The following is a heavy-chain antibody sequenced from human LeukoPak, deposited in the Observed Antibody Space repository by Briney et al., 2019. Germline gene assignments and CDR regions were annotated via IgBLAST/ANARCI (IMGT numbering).Heavy chain of an antibody. D-gene: IGHD6-6*01. V-gene: IGHV4-30-4*01. CDR2: IFHTGST. CDR1: GGSISSGDYY. Sequence: SQTLSLTCTVSGGSISSGDYYWSWIRQPPGKGLEWIGYIFHTGSTYYNPSLKSRFTISIDTSKNQFSLRLTSVTAADTAVYYCASLVFSGSSWPFDFWGQGILVTVSS. J-gene: IGHJ4*02. CDR3: ASLVFSGSSWPFDF.